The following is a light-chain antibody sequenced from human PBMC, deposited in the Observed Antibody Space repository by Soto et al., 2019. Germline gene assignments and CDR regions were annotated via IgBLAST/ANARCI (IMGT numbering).Light chain of an antibody. J-gene: IGKJ1*01. CDR1: QSLSGRY. V-gene: IGKV3-20*01. CDR2: GAS. Sequence: LSPSPGTLALSPVEGATLSCRASQSLSGRYLAWYQQKPGQAPRLLIYGASTRATGIPDRFSGSGSGTDFTLTISRLEPEDFAVYYCQQYDSSPRTFGQGTKVDIK. CDR3: QQYDSSPRT.